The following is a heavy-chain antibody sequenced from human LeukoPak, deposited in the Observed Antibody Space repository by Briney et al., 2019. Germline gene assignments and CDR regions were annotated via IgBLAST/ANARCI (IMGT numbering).Heavy chain of an antibody. CDR2: INPNSGGT. V-gene: IGHV1-2*02. CDR3: ARRAVAGTWTDY. Sequence: ASVKVSCKASGYTFTGYYMHWVRQAPGQGLEWMGWINPNSGGTNYAQKFQGRVTMTRDTSISTAYMELSRLRSDDTAVYYCARRAVAGTWTDYWGQGTLVTVSS. D-gene: IGHD6-19*01. J-gene: IGHJ4*02. CDR1: GYTFTGYY.